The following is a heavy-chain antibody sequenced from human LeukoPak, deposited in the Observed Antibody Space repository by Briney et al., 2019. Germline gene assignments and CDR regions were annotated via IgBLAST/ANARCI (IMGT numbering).Heavy chain of an antibody. J-gene: IGHJ4*02. CDR1: GYTFTGYY. D-gene: IGHD6-25*01. Sequence: GASVKVSCKASGYTFTGYYMHWVRQAPGQGLGWMGWINPNSGGTNYAQKFQGRVTMTRDTSISTAYMELSRLRSDDTAVYYCAREDSVAAYFDYWGQGTLVTVSS. V-gene: IGHV1-2*02. CDR3: AREDSVAAYFDY. CDR2: INPNSGGT.